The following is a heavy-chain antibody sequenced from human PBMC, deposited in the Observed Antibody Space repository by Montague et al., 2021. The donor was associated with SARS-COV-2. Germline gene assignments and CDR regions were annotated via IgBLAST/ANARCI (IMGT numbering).Heavy chain of an antibody. V-gene: IGHV4-59*01. J-gene: IGHJ3*02. CDR3: ARGSGWMGNAFDI. CDR1: GGSISSYY. D-gene: IGHD6-19*01. Sequence: SKTLSLTCTVSGGSISSYYWSWIRQPPGKGLEWIGYIYYSGSTNYNPSLKSRVTISVDTSKNQFSLKLSSVTAADTAVYYCARGSGWMGNAFDIWGQGTMVPVSS. CDR2: IYYSGST.